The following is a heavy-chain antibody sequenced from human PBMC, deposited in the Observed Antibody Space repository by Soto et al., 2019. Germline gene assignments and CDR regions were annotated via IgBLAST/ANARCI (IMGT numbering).Heavy chain of an antibody. CDR1: GYTFTSYD. CDR3: ARRLSVSQLLWMPLCYYYCYLDV. Sequence: QVQLVQSGAEVKKPGASVKVSCKASGYTFTSYDINWVRQATGQGLEWMGWMNPNSGNTGYAQKFQGRVTMTRTTFISTAYMELSSRSSEDTAVYYCARRLSVSQLLWMPLCYYYCYLDVWGKGTTVTVSS. CDR2: MNPNSGNT. V-gene: IGHV1-8*01. D-gene: IGHD2-2*01. J-gene: IGHJ6*03.